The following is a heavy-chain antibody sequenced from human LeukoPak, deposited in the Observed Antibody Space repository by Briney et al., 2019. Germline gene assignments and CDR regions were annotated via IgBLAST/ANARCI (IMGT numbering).Heavy chain of an antibody. CDR1: GFTFINAW. J-gene: IGHJ4*02. D-gene: IGHD2-15*01. Sequence: GGSLRLSCAASGFTFINAWMTWVRQAPGKGLEWVGRIKSTPEGGTAVYAAPVKGRFTISRDNSKNTLYLQMSSLRVEDTAVYYCPLPTLGYWGQGTLVTVPS. V-gene: IGHV3-15*01. CDR2: IKSTPEGGTA. CDR3: PLPTLGY.